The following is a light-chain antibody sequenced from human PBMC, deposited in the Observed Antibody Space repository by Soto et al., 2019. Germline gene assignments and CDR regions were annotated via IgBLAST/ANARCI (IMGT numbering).Light chain of an antibody. V-gene: IGLV1-47*01. Sequence: QSVLTQPPSASGTPGQRVTISCSGSSSNIGSNYVYWYQQLPGTAPKLLIYRNNQRPSGVPERFSGSKSGTSASLAISGLPSEASADYYCAAWDVSLRVYVVFGGGTKFTVL. CDR2: RNN. CDR1: SSNIGSNY. CDR3: AAWDVSLRVYVV. J-gene: IGLJ2*01.